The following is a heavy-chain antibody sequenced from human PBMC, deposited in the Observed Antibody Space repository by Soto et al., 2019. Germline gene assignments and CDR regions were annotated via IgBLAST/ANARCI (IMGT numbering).Heavy chain of an antibody. D-gene: IGHD2-15*01. CDR2: IVVGSGNT. CDR1: GFTFTSSA. CDR3: AAEEEDYGCGGSWCAEYYYYYCMDV. V-gene: IGHV1-58*01. J-gene: IGHJ6*04. Sequence: SVKVSCKASGFTFTSSAVQWVRQARGQRLEWIGRIVVGSGNTNYAQKFQERVTITRDMSTSTAYMELSSLRSEDTAVYYCAAEEEDYGCGGSWCAEYYYYYCMDVWGKGTTVTVSS.